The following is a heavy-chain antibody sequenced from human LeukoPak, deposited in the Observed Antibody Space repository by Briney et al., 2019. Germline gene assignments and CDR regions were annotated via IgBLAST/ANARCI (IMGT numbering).Heavy chain of an antibody. CDR1: GGSISSYY. CDR2: IYYTGST. Sequence: PSETLSLTCTVSGGSISSYYWSWIQQPPGKGLEWIGHIYYTGSTNYNPSLESRVTISVDTSKKQFSLTLPSMTAADTAVYYCARAGRSGNYGYYFDNWGQGILVTVSS. D-gene: IGHD1-26*01. J-gene: IGHJ4*02. CDR3: ARAGRSGNYGYYFDN. V-gene: IGHV4-59*01.